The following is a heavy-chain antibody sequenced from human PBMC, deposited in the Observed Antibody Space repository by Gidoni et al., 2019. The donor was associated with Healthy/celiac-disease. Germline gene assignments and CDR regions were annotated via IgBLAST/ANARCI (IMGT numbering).Heavy chain of an antibody. CDR1: GFTFTSSA. CDR2: IVVGSGNT. D-gene: IGHD3-16*02. V-gene: IGHV1-58*02. Sequence: QLAQSGPAVKKPGTSVKVSCKVSGFTFTSSAIQWVRKARGQRLEWIGWIVVGSGNTNYAQKFQERVTITRDMSTSTAYMELSSLRSEDTAVYYCAAAERIMITFGGVIANGWFDPWGQGTLVTVSS. J-gene: IGHJ5*02. CDR3: AAAERIMITFGGVIANGWFDP.